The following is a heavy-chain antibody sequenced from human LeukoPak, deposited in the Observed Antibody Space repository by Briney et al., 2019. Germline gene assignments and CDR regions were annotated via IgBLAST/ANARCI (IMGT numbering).Heavy chain of an antibody. CDR1: GGSISSYH. D-gene: IGHD2-15*01. CDR2: IYYSGST. Sequence: TSETLSLTCTVSGGSISSYHWSWIRQPPGKGLEWIGYIYYSGSTNPNPSLKSRVTISLDTSKNQFSLKLSSVTAADTAVYYCARDCSGGSCYPAGMDVWGQGTTVTVSS. V-gene: IGHV4-59*01. J-gene: IGHJ6*02. CDR3: ARDCSGGSCYPAGMDV.